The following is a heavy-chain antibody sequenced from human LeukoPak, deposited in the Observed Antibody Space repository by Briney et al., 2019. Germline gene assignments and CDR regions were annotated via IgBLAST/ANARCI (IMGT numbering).Heavy chain of an antibody. CDR3: ARGTLPSKQLVPLGY. CDR1: GYTFTGYY. D-gene: IGHD6-13*01. V-gene: IGHV1-2*02. CDR2: INPNSGGT. J-gene: IGHJ4*02. Sequence: ASVKVSCKASGYTFTGYYMHWVRQAPGQGLEWMGWINPNSGGTNYAQKFQGRVTMTRDTSISTAYMELSRLRSDDTAVYYCARGTLPSKQLVPLGYWGQGTLVTVSS.